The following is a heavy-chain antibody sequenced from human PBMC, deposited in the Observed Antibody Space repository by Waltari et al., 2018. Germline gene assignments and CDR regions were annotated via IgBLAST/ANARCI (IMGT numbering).Heavy chain of an antibody. D-gene: IGHD6-19*01. J-gene: IGHJ4*02. CDR2: INHSGST. Sequence: QVQLQQWGAGLLKPSETLSLTCAVYGGSFSGYYWSWIRQPPGKGLEWIGEINHSGSTNYNPSLKSRVTISVDTSKNQFSLKLSSVTAADTAVYYCASGAVAFYWGQGTLVTVSS. CDR3: ASGAVAFY. CDR1: GGSFSGYY. V-gene: IGHV4-34*01.